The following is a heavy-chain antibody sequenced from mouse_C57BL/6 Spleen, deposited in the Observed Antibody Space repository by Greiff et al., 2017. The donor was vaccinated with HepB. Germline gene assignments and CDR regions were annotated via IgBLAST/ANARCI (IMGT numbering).Heavy chain of an antibody. J-gene: IGHJ1*03. CDR2: INPNNGGT. D-gene: IGHD1-1*01. CDR3: AKGYGSSPWYFDV. CDR1: GYTFTDYY. Sequence: EVQLQQSGPELVKPGASVKISCKASGYTFTDYYMNWVKQSHGKSLEWIGDINPNNGGTSYNQKFKGKATLTVDKSSSTAYMELRSLTSEDSAVYYCAKGYGSSPWYFDVWGTGTTVTVSS. V-gene: IGHV1-26*01.